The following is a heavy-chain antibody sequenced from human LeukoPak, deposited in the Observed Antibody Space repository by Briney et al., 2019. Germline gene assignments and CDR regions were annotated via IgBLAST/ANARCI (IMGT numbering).Heavy chain of an antibody. CDR1: GGTFSSYA. CDR2: IILIFVTA. V-gene: IGHV1-69*13. CDR3: ARKSMVRGVIHAFDI. J-gene: IGHJ3*02. Sequence: SVKVSCKASGGTFSSYAISWARQAPGQGLEWMGAIILIFVTANYAQKFQGRVTITADESTSTAYMELSSLRSEDTAVYYCARKSMVRGVIHAFDIWGQGTMVTVSS. D-gene: IGHD3-10*01.